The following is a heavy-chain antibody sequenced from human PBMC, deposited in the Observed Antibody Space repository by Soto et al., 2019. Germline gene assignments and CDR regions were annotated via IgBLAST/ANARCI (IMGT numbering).Heavy chain of an antibody. CDR2: ISSSSSTI. J-gene: IGHJ4*02. CDR3: GRGPLTPLCY. D-gene: IGHD7-27*01. V-gene: IGHV3-48*02. Sequence: EVQLVESGGGLVQPGGSLRLSCAASGFTFSSYSMNWVRQAPGKGLEWVSYISSSSSTIYYADSVKGRFTISSDNAKNSLYLQMNSLGDEDTAVYYCGRGPLTPLCYWGQGTLVTVSS. CDR1: GFTFSSYS.